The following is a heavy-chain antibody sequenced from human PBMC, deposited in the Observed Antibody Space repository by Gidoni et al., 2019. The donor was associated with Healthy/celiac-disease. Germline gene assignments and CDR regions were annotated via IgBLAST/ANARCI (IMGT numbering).Heavy chain of an antibody. CDR3: ARAGIAVAGTEEGWLDP. CDR2: TYYSGRT. Sequence: QLQLQESGPGLVKPSETLSLTCPVSGGSISSYCWSWIRQPPGKGLEWIGYTYYSGRTNYNPYLKRRVTTSVDTSKNQFSLKLSSVTAAETAVYYWARAGIAVAGTEEGWLDPWGQGTLVTVSS. D-gene: IGHD6-19*01. V-gene: IGHV4-59*01. CDR1: GGSISSYC. J-gene: IGHJ5*02.